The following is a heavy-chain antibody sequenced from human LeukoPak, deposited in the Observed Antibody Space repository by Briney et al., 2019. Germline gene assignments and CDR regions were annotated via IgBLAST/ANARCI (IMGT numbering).Heavy chain of an antibody. CDR2: IYSGGST. CDR1: GFTVSSNY. Sequence: GGSLRLSCAASGFTVSSNYMSWVRQAPGKGLEWVSVIYSGGSTYYADSVKGRFTISRDNAKNSLYLQMNSLRAEDTAVYYCAGRVGATWVDYWGQGTLVTVSS. CDR3: AGRVGATWVDY. V-gene: IGHV3-66*01. J-gene: IGHJ4*02. D-gene: IGHD1-26*01.